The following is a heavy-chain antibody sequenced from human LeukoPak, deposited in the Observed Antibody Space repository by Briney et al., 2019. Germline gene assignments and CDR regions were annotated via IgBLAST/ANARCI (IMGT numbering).Heavy chain of an antibody. J-gene: IGHJ4*02. Sequence: GGSLRLSCAASGFTFSSYSMNWVRQAAGKGLEWVSSISSSSSYIYYADSVKGRFTISRDNAKNTLYLQMNSLRAEDTAVYYCARVGYDSSGYEGYYFDYWGQGTLVTVSS. V-gene: IGHV3-21*01. D-gene: IGHD3-22*01. CDR1: GFTFSSYS. CDR2: ISSSSSYI. CDR3: ARVGYDSSGYEGYYFDY.